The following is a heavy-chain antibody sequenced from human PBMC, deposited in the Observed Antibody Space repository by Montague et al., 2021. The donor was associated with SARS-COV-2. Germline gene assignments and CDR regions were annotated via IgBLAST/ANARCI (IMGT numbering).Heavy chain of an antibody. Sequence: SETLSLTCTVSGGSISSYYWSWIRQPPGKGLEWIGYIYYSGSTNYNPSLKSRVTISVDTSENQFSLKLSSVTAADTAVYYCARGSGWMGNVFDIWGQGTMVTVSS. CDR2: IYYSGST. J-gene: IGHJ3*02. CDR3: ARGSGWMGNVFDI. CDR1: GGSISSYY. V-gene: IGHV4-59*01. D-gene: IGHD6-19*01.